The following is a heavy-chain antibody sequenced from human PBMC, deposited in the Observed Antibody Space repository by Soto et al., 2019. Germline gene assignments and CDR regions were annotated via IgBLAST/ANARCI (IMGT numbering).Heavy chain of an antibody. D-gene: IGHD6-13*01. CDR3: ARDEGGSSWYRLDAFDI. Sequence: GGSLILSCAASGFTFSDYYMSWIRQAPGKGLEWVSYISSSGSTIYYADSVKGRFTISRDNAKNSLYLQMNTLRAEDTAMYYCARDEGGSSWYRLDAFDIWGQGTMVTVSS. CDR2: ISSSGSTI. J-gene: IGHJ3*02. CDR1: GFTFSDYY. V-gene: IGHV3-11*01.